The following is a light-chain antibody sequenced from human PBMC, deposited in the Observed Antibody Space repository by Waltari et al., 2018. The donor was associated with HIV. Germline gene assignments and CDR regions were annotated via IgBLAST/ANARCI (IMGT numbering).Light chain of an antibody. Sequence: QSALTQPPSVSGSPGQSVTISCTGTNSDIGRYVSWYQQHPGQAPRLSIVDVRPRPAGISARVSGSESGTAASLTISGLQTDDEADYFCSSYTGTIKLFGGGTKLTVL. CDR3: SSYTGTIKL. CDR2: DVR. V-gene: IGLV2-14*03. J-gene: IGLJ3*02. CDR1: NSDIGRY.